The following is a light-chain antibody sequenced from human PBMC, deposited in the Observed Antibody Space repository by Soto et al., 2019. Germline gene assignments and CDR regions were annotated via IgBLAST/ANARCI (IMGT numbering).Light chain of an antibody. V-gene: IGKV3-20*01. Sequence: ENVLTQSPGTLSLSPGERATLSCRASQSVSSSELAWYQQKPGQALRLLIYGASIRATGIPDRFSGSGSGTDFTLTINRLEPADFAVYYCQQYVSSPPVYTFGQGTKLEIK. CDR2: GAS. CDR1: QSVSSSE. CDR3: QQYVSSPPVYT. J-gene: IGKJ2*01.